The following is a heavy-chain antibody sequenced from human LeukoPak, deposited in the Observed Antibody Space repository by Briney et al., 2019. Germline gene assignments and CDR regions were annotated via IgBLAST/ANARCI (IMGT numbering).Heavy chain of an antibody. CDR2: ISYDGSKK. D-gene: IGHD3-10*01. J-gene: IGHJ6*03. Sequence: GGSLRLSCAASGFIFSNYAMDWVRQAPGKGLEWVAVISYDGSKKYYADSVKGRFTISRDNSKNTLYLQMNSLRAEDTAVYFCARELLRDTYYYGPGRSVGMDVWGKGTTVTVSS. CDR3: ARELLRDTYYYGPGRSVGMDV. CDR1: GFIFSNYA. V-gene: IGHV3-30*04.